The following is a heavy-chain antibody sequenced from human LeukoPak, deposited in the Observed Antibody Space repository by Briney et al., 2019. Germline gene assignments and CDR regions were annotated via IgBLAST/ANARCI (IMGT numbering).Heavy chain of an antibody. CDR1: GGVFTTYA. V-gene: IGHV1-69*13. CDR2: IIPFLGTT. J-gene: IGHJ4*02. D-gene: IGHD2-21*01. Sequence: ASVKVSCKASGGVFTTYAISWVRQAPGQGLEWMGGIIPFLGTTNYAQKFQGRVTITADEPSRTAYMELTYLRSDDTAVYYCTIIPNVILYTHYFEYWGQGTLVTVSS. CDR3: TIIPNVILYTHYFEY.